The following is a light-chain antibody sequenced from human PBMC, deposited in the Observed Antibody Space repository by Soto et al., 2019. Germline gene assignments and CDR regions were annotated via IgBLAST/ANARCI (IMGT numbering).Light chain of an antibody. CDR1: QSVSSIY. CDR2: GAS. V-gene: IGKV3-20*01. CDR3: QQYCSSSWT. J-gene: IGKJ1*01. Sequence: EIVLTQSPGTLSLSPGERATLSCRASQSVSSIYLAWYQHKPGQAPRLLIYGASSRATGIPDRFSGSGYGTDFTLTISRLEPEDFAVYYCQQYCSSSWTFGRGTTVEIK.